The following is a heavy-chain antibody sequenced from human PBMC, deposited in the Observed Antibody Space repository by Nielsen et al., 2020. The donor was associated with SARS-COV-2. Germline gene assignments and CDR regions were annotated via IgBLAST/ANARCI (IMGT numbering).Heavy chain of an antibody. CDR1: GFTFSSYW. CDR2: IKQDGSEK. D-gene: IGHD3-10*01. V-gene: IGHV3-7*01. CDR3: ASGTFGSYYYGMDV. Sequence: GESLKISCAASGFTFSSYWMSWVRQAPGKGLEWVANIKQDGSEKYYVDSVKGRFTISRDNSKNTLYLQMNSLRAEDTAVYYCASGTFGSYYYGMDVWGQGTTVTVSS. J-gene: IGHJ6*02.